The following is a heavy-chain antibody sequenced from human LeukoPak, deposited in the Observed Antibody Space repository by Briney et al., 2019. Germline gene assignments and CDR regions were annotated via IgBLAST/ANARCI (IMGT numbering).Heavy chain of an antibody. V-gene: IGHV1-18*01. CDR2: ISAYNGNT. D-gene: IGHD2-2*01. CDR3: ARDLYIGVTSPVDY. CDR1: GYTFTSYG. Sequence: ASVKVSCKASGYTFTSYGISWVRQAPGQGLEWMGWISAYNGNTNYAQKLQGRVTMTTDTSTSTAYMDLRSLRSDDTAVYYCARDLYIGVTSPVDYWGQGTLVTVSS. J-gene: IGHJ4*02.